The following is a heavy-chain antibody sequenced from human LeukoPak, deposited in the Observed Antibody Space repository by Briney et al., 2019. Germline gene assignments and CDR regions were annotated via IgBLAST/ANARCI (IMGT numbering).Heavy chain of an antibody. J-gene: IGHJ5*02. V-gene: IGHV1-46*01. CDR1: GYTFTSYY. D-gene: IGHD4/OR15-4a*01. Sequence: ASVKVSCKASGYTFTSYYMHWVRQAPGQGLEWMGIINPSGGSTSYAQKFQGRVTMTRDTSTSTVYMELSSLRSEDTAVYYCARDMFMVQVGSTHWGFDPWGQGTLVTVSS. CDR2: INPSGGST. CDR3: ARDMFMVQVGSTHWGFDP.